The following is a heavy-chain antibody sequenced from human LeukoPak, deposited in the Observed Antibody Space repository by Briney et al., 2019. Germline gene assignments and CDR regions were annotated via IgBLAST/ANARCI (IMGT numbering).Heavy chain of an antibody. CDR1: GFTFTSYW. D-gene: IGHD4-17*01. CDR2: IYPGDSDT. Sequence: GGSLRLSCAASGFTFTSYWIGWVRQMPGKGLEWMGIIYPGDSDTRYSPSFQGQVTISADKSISTAYLQWSSLKASDTAMYYCARIRPDYGDYGGFDPWGQGTLVTVSS. J-gene: IGHJ5*02. V-gene: IGHV5-51*01. CDR3: ARIRPDYGDYGGFDP.